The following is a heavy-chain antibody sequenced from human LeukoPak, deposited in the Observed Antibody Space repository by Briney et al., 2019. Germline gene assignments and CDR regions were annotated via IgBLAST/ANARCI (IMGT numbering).Heavy chain of an antibody. CDR3: AGGPTVTTWPDAFDI. CDR2: IYYSGST. V-gene: IGHV4-39*01. D-gene: IGHD4-17*01. Sequence: PSETLSLTCTVSGGSISSSSYYWGWIRQPPGKGLEWIGSIYYSGSTYYNPSLKSRVTISVDTSKNQFSLKLSSVTAADTAVYYCAGGPTVTTWPDAFDIWGQGTMVTVSS. J-gene: IGHJ3*02. CDR1: GGSISSSSYY.